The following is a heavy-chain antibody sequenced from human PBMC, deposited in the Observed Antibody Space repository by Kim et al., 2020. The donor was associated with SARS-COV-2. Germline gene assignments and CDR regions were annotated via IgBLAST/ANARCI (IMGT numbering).Heavy chain of an antibody. CDR1: KFTFSSYA. CDR3: STLGYSSSWGGMDV. D-gene: IGHD6-6*01. J-gene: IGHJ6*02. CDR2: ISTRGSTL. V-gene: IGHV3-48*03. Sequence: GGSLRLSCADSKFTFSSYAMNWVRQAPGKGLEWLSYISTRGSTLYYPDSVKGRFTISRDNAKNSLYLQMNSLRAEDTAVYYCSTLGYSSSWGGMDVWGQGTTVTVSS.